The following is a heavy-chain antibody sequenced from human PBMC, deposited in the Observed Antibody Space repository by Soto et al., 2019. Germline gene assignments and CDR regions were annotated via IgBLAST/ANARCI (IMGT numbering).Heavy chain of an antibody. D-gene: IGHD2-8*01. Sequence: QLQLQESGPGLVKPSETLSLTCTVSGDSISSSSYYWGWIRQPPVQGLEWIGSIFYSVITYYNPSLKSRVSISVDTSKNQFSLKLSSVTAADTAVYYCARLPRVSQAYYFDFWGQGTLVTVSS. CDR3: ARLPRVSQAYYFDF. CDR2: IFYSVIT. V-gene: IGHV4-39*01. J-gene: IGHJ4*02. CDR1: GDSISSSSYY.